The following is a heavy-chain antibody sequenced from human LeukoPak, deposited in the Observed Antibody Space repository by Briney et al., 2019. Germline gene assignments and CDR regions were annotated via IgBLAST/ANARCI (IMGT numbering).Heavy chain of an antibody. J-gene: IGHJ4*02. CDR1: GFLFSSYW. V-gene: IGHV3-74*01. CDR2: INSDGSYT. D-gene: IGHD4-23*01. CDR3: ARGDGNAL. Sequence: GGSLRLSCAVSGFLFSSYWMHWVRHAPGKGLVWVSRINSDGSYTNYVDSVKGRFTISRDNAKNTLYLQMNSLRAEDTAVYYCARGDGNALWGQGTLVTVSS.